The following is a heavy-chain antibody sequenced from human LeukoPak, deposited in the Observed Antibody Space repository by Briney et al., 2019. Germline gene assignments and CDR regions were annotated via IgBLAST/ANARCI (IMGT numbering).Heavy chain of an antibody. Sequence: SETLSLTCTVSGGSISSYYWSWIRQPPGKGLEWIGYIYYSGSTNYNPSLKSRVTISVDTSKNQFSLKLSSVTAADTAVYYCAREGYWGQGTLVTVSS. CDR3: AREGY. CDR2: IYYSGST. CDR1: GGSISSYY. V-gene: IGHV4-59*12. J-gene: IGHJ4*02.